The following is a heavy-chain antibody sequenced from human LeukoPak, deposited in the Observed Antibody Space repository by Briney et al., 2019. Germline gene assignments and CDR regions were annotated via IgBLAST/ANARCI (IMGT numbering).Heavy chain of an antibody. CDR1: GFTFSSYS. V-gene: IGHV3-21*01. Sequence: GGSLRLSCAASGFTFSSYSMNWVRQAPGKGLEWVSSISSSSSYIYYADSVKGRFTISRGNAKNSLYLQTDSLRAEDTAVYYCARDVVKNVWGSYVEIEANWFDPWGQGTLVTVSS. CDR2: ISSSSSYI. J-gene: IGHJ5*02. CDR3: ARDVVKNVWGSYVEIEANWFDP. D-gene: IGHD3-16*01.